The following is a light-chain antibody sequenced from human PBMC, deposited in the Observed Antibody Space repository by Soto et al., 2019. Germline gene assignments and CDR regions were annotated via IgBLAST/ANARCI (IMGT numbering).Light chain of an antibody. V-gene: IGKV1-8*01. CDR3: QQYYYFWA. Sequence: IRMTHSPSSLSASTSDRVTITFRASQGISSYLAWYQQKPGKAPKLLIYAASTLQSGVPSRFSGSGSGTDFTLTISCLQSEDFATYYCQQYYYFWAFGQGTKVDI. CDR1: QGISSY. J-gene: IGKJ1*01. CDR2: AAS.